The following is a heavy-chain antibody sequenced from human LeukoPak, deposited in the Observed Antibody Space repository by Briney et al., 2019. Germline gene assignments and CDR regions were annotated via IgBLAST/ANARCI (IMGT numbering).Heavy chain of an antibody. V-gene: IGHV1-2*02. CDR1: GYTFSGYY. CDR3: ATPARRGSGWYLDY. Sequence: ASVKVSCKASGYTFSGYYLHWERQAPGQGLEWMGWIKPNSGDTNHTQNFQGRVTMTRDTSISTAYMELSRLRSDDTAVYYCATPARRGSGWYLDYWGQGTLVTVSS. J-gene: IGHJ4*02. CDR2: IKPNSGDT. D-gene: IGHD6-19*01.